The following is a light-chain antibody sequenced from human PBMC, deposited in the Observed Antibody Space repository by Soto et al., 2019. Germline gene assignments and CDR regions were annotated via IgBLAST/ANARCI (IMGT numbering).Light chain of an antibody. V-gene: IGLV2-8*01. CDR1: SSDVGGFNY. CDR2: EVT. Sequence: QYVRTQPPSASGSPGQSITISCTGTSSDVGGFNYVSWHQQHPGKAPKVIIYEVTKRPSGVPDRFSGSKSANTASLTVSGLQAEDEADYYCSSYAGSNNPLFVFGTGTKVTV. CDR3: SSYAGSNNPLFV. J-gene: IGLJ1*01.